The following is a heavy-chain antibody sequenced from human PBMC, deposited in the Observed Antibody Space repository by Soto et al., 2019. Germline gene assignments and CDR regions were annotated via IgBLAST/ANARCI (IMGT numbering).Heavy chain of an antibody. V-gene: IGHV4-39*01. D-gene: IGHD3-22*01. CDR3: ARHNYYDSSGYFP. CDR2: IHSSGST. CDR1: GGSFSSSSYY. J-gene: IGHJ5*02. Sequence: SETLSLTCTVSGGSFSSSSYYWGWIRQPPGKGLEWIGNIHSSGSTYYNPSLKSRVTISVDTSRNHFSLKLSSVTAADPAVYSCARHNYYDSSGYFPWGRGILVTVSS.